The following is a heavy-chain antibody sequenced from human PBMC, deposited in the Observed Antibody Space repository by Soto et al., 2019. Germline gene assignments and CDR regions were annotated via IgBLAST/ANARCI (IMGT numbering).Heavy chain of an antibody. CDR1: GGSFSGYY. CDR3: ASGDGRDFDY. CDR2: INHSGST. Sequence: QVQLQQWGAGLLKPSETLSLTCAVYGGSFSGYYWTWIRQPPGKGLEWIGEINHSGSTNYNPSLKVRVTTSVNTSKHQFSQRLGSVTAAGTGVYYCASGDGRDFDYWGQGTLVTVSS. V-gene: IGHV4-34*01. J-gene: IGHJ4*02.